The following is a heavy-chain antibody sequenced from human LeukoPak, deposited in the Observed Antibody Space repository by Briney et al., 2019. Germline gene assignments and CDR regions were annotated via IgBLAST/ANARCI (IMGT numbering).Heavy chain of an antibody. CDR2: ISYDGSNK. Sequence: GGSLRLSCAASGFTLSSYGMHWVRQAPGKGLEWVAVISYDGSNKYYADSVKGRFTISRDNAKNSLYLQMNSLRAEDTAVYYCARDPSSGWYLKGWFDPWGQGTLVTVSS. CDR3: ARDPSSGWYLKGWFDP. D-gene: IGHD6-19*01. V-gene: IGHV3-30*03. J-gene: IGHJ5*02. CDR1: GFTLSSYG.